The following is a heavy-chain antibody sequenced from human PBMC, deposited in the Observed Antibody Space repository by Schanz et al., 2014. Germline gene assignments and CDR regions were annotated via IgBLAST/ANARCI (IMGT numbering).Heavy chain of an antibody. D-gene: IGHD1-26*01. J-gene: IGHJ6*02. CDR2: ISNDGSSK. Sequence: VQLLESGGALEQPGGSLRLSCAASGITFSDYAMSWVRQAPGKGLEWVAYISNDGSSKYYADSVKGRFTISRDNSKNTMYLQMNSLRAEDTAVYYCVKDLQRELLRDDHYYGMDVWGQGTTVTVSS. V-gene: IGHV3-30*07. CDR3: VKDLQRELLRDDHYYGMDV. CDR1: GITFSDYA.